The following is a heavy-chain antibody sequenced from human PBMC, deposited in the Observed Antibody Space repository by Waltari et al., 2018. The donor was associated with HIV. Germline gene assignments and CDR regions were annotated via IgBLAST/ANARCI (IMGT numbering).Heavy chain of an antibody. D-gene: IGHD3-22*01. CDR2: IIPMFATT. J-gene: IGHJ6*02. CDR3: ARTMRLAGYYNGMDV. CDR1: GDTFSKYA. Sequence: QVQLVQSGAEVRTPGSSVKVSCKTSGDTFSKYAITWVRQAPGQGLGWKGGIIPMFATTPYAQDFQDKVTISGDETTVTAYMELGRLRSQDTAVYYCARTMRLAGYYNGMDVWGQGTTVTVS. V-gene: IGHV1-69*01.